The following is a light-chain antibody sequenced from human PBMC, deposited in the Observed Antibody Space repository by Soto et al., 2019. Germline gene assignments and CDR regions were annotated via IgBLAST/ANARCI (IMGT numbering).Light chain of an antibody. CDR1: SSDVGAYNY. Sequence: QSVLTQPASVSGSPGQSIIISCTGTSSDVGAYNYVSWYQQHPCKAPKLMIYEVSNRPSGVSNRFSASKSGNTASLTISGLQAEDEADYYCSSHSSSSTPYVFGSGTRSPS. CDR2: EVS. J-gene: IGLJ1*01. V-gene: IGLV2-14*01. CDR3: SSHSSSSTPYV.